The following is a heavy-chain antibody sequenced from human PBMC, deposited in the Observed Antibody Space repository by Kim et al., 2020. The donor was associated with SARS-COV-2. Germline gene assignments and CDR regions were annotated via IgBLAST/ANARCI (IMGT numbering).Heavy chain of an antibody. J-gene: IGHJ6*02. D-gene: IGHD3-10*01. CDR2: ISSSASTI. CDR1: RFTFSSYE. V-gene: IGHV3-48*03. CDR3: ARGDGGYYYGMDV. Sequence: GGSLRLSCAASRFTFSSYEMNWVRQAPGKGLEWISYISSSASTIYYADSVKGRFTISRDNAKNSLFLQMNSLRAEDTAVYYCARGDGGYYYGMDVWGQGTTVTVSS.